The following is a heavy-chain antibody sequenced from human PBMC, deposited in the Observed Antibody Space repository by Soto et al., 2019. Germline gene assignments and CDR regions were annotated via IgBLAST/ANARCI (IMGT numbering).Heavy chain of an antibody. Sequence: EVQLVESGGGLVQPGGSLRLSCAASGFTFTTYWMSWVRQAPGKGLEWVANIKQDGGEKYYVDSVKGRFTVSRDNAKNSLFMQMNRLRAEATAVYYCARALRSPFCSGGTCYESRGRDAFDIWGQGTMVTVSS. CDR1: GFTFTTYW. D-gene: IGHD2-15*01. CDR3: ARALRSPFCSGGTCYESRGRDAFDI. V-gene: IGHV3-7*03. J-gene: IGHJ3*02. CDR2: IKQDGGEK.